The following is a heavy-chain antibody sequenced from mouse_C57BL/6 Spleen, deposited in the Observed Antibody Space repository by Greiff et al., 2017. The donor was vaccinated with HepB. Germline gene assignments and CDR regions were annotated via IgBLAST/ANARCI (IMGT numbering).Heavy chain of an antibody. D-gene: IGHD1-1*01. J-gene: IGHJ1*03. CDR1: GYTFTSYG. CDR2: IYPRSGNT. Sequence: QVQLQQSGAELARPGASVKLSCKASGYTFTSYGISWVKQRTGQGLEWIGEIYPRSGNTYYNEKFKGKATLTADKSSSTAYMELRSLTSDDSAVYFCARQDYGSSYGYFGVWGTGTTVTVSS. V-gene: IGHV1-81*01. CDR3: ARQDYGSSYGYFGV.